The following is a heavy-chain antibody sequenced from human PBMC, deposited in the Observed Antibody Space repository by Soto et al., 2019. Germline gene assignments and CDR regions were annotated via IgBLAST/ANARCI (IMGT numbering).Heavy chain of an antibody. J-gene: IGHJ5*02. D-gene: IGHD2-15*01. V-gene: IGHV4-59*01. Sequence: TSETLSLTCTLSGASITSYYWSWTRQPPGKGLEWIGYIYYSGATTYHPSLKSRVTMSVDTSKNQFSLKLTSVTAADTAVYYCARDRDSCSGGSCYKNWFDPWGQGTLVTVSS. CDR2: IYYSGAT. CDR3: ARDRDSCSGGSCYKNWFDP. CDR1: GASITSYY.